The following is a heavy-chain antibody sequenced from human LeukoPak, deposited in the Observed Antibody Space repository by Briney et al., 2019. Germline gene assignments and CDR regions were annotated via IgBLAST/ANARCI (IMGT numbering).Heavy chain of an antibody. CDR3: ASVHCSSTSCYIGGYYFDY. V-gene: IGHV4-34*01. CDR2: IYYSGST. CDR1: GGSFSGYY. D-gene: IGHD2-2*02. J-gene: IGHJ4*02. Sequence: SETLSLTCAVYGGSFSGYYWSWIRQPPGKGLEWIGSIYYSGSTYYYPSLKSRVTISVDTSKNQFSLKLSSVTAADTAVYYCASVHCSSTSCYIGGYYFDYWGQGTLVTVSS.